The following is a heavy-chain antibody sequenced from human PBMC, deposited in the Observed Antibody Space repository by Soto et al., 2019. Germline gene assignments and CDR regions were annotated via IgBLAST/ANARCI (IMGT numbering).Heavy chain of an antibody. J-gene: IGHJ3*02. D-gene: IGHD6-19*01. V-gene: IGHV1-2*02. Sequence: ASVKVSCKTSGYTFTDYYTHWVRQAPGQGLEWMGWMNPKSGGAYFAQKFQGRVTLTRDTSIGTAYIEVNSLTSDDTAVYFCTRENIENSGGLYKAFDICDQAPTRTVSS. CDR1: GYTFTDYY. CDR3: TRENIENSGGLYKAFDI. CDR2: MNPKSGGA.